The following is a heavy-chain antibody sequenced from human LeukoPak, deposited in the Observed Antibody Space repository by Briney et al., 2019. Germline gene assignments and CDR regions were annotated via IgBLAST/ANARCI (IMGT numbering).Heavy chain of an antibody. D-gene: IGHD6-13*01. CDR1: GFTFSSYN. Sequence: GGSLRLSCAASGFTFSSYNMNCVRQAPGEGLEWVSSISSSSSYIYYTYSVKGRFTISRDNAKNSLYLQMNSLRADDTAIYYCARVSLGAAAGTSRWGQGTLVTVSS. V-gene: IGHV3-21*01. CDR3: ARVSLGAAAGTSR. J-gene: IGHJ4*02. CDR2: ISSSSSYI.